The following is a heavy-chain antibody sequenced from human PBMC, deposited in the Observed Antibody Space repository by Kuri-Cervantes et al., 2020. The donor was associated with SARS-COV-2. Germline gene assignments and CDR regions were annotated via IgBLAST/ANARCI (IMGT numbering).Heavy chain of an antibody. D-gene: IGHD1-14*01. CDR3: ARERNLQAGKYYYYYMYV. V-gene: IGHV3-53*05. J-gene: IGHJ6*03. CDR2: LYSSFTT. CDR1: GFTVNSHY. Sequence: ESLKISCAASGFTVNSHYMTWVRQAPGRGLVGVSILYSSFTTYFADSVKGRLAKSRDNSKNMLLLQMRNLRAVDTAVYYCARERNLQAGKYYYYYMYVWGKGTTVTVSS.